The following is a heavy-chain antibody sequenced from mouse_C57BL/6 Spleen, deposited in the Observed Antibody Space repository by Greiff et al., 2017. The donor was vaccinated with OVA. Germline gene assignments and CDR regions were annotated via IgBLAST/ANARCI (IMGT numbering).Heavy chain of an antibody. Sequence: QVQLQQSGAELVRPGASVTLSCKASGFTFTDYEMHWVKQTPVHGLEWIGAIDPETGGTAYYQKFQGKAILTADKSSSTAYMQTRSLTSEDSAVYYCTRSTDYGSSYWYFDGWGTGATVTVSS. J-gene: IGHJ1*03. D-gene: IGHD1-1*01. CDR1: GFTFTDYE. CDR3: TRSTDYGSSYWYFDG. V-gene: IGHV1-15*01. CDR2: IDPETGGT.